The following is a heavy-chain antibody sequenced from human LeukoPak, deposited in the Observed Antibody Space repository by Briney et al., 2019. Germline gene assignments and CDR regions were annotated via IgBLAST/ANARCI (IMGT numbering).Heavy chain of an antibody. Sequence: SETLSLTCTVSGAPITRYYWSWIRQPPGKGLEWIGYIYYTGSANYNPSLKSRVSISVDTSKNQFSLKLSSVTAADTAVYYCTRHSTIRNFDYWGQGTLVTVSS. CDR3: TRHSTIRNFDY. CDR2: IYYTGSA. CDR1: GAPITRYY. J-gene: IGHJ4*02. V-gene: IGHV4-59*08. D-gene: IGHD5-12*01.